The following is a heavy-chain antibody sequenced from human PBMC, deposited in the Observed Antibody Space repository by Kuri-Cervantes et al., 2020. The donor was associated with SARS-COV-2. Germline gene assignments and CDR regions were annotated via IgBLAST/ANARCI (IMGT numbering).Heavy chain of an antibody. Sequence: GASLKISCAASGFTLSSYGMHWVRQPPGKGLEWVAFIRYGGSNKYYADSVKGRFTISKDNSKNTLYLQMSRLRAEDTAVYYCAKAGDLVEWLSRPNDAFDIWGQGTMVTVSS. D-gene: IGHD3-3*01. V-gene: IGHV3-30*02. J-gene: IGHJ3*02. CDR1: GFTLSSYG. CDR3: AKAGDLVEWLSRPNDAFDI. CDR2: IRYGGSNK.